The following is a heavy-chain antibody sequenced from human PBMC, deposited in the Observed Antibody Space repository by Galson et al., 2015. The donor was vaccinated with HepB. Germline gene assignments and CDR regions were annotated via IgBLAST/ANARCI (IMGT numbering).Heavy chain of an antibody. D-gene: IGHD5-12*01. CDR3: AKPTNIATAGSYGLDV. CDR2: IHPSDSDT. Sequence: QSGAEVKKPGEALKISCQGSGFSFANYWIAWVRQMPGKDLEWMGIIHPSDSDTRYSPSVQGQVTMSADKSISTAYLQWSSLKASDTAIYYCAKPTNIATAGSYGLDVWGQGTTVTVTS. J-gene: IGHJ6*02. V-gene: IGHV5-51*03. CDR1: GFSFANYW.